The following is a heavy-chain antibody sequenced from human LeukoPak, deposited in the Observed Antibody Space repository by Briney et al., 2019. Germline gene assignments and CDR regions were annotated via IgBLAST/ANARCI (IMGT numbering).Heavy chain of an antibody. D-gene: IGHD2-21*02. J-gene: IGHJ4*02. V-gene: IGHV3-74*01. Sequence: GGSLRLSCAASGFTLSSYEMHWVRQAPGKGLVWVSRINSDGSRTGYADAVKGRFTISRDNAKNMLYLQMNSLRAEDTATYYCARELPREVTLDYWGQGTLVTVSS. CDR2: INSDGSRT. CDR3: ARELPREVTLDY. CDR1: GFTLSSYE.